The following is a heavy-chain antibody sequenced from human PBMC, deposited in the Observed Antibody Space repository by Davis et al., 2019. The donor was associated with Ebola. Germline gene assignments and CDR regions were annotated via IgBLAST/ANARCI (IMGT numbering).Heavy chain of an antibody. D-gene: IGHD2-2*02. CDR1: GFTFSSYG. Sequence: AGSLRLSCAASGFTFSSYGMPCVRQAQGKGLEWVAVIWYDGSNKYYADSVKGRFTISRDNSKNTLYLQMNSLRAEDTAVYYCARTPIVVVPAAIHGKLRVVTRVDMDVWGQGTTVTVSS. CDR2: IWYDGSNK. V-gene: IGHV3-33*01. CDR3: ARTPIVVVPAAIHGKLRVVTRVDMDV. J-gene: IGHJ6*02.